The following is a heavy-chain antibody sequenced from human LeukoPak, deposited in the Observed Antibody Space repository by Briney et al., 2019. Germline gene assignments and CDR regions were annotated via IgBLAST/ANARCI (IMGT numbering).Heavy chain of an antibody. CDR2: IYYSGST. Sequence: SETLSLTCTVSGGSISSYYWSWIRQPPGKGLEWIGYIYYSGSTNYNPSLKSRVTISVDTSKNQFSLKLGSVTAADTAVYYCARHRRGYSYGYFDYWGQGTLVTVSS. J-gene: IGHJ4*02. D-gene: IGHD5-18*01. CDR1: GGSISSYY. CDR3: ARHRRGYSYGYFDY. V-gene: IGHV4-59*08.